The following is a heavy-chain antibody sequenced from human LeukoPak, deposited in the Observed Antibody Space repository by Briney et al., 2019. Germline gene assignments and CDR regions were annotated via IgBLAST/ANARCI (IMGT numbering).Heavy chain of an antibody. V-gene: IGHV4-39*01. CDR3: ARQHDFWTIDL. Sequence: PSETLSLTCGVSDGSISRNTYYWGWIRQPPGKGLEWVGSISYRGSTYYSPSLKSRVTISVDKPKNQFSLKLSSVTAVDTAVYYCARQHDFWTIDLWGRGTLVTVSS. CDR2: ISYRGST. D-gene: IGHD3-3*01. CDR1: DGSISRNTYY. J-gene: IGHJ2*01.